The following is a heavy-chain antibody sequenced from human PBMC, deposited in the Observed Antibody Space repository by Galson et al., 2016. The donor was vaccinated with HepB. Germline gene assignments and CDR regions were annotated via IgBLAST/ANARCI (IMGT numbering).Heavy chain of an antibody. CDR2: ISHSGNT. Sequence: SETLSLTCAVSGGSFSGYFWNWIRQSPGKGLEWIGDISHSGNTNYNPSLKSRVSISIDTSKKQFSLKLTSVTAADTAVYYCARDDLALTPASGLWFDPWGQGTLVTVSS. CDR1: GGSFSGYF. CDR3: ARDDLALTPASGLWFDP. D-gene: IGHD1-1*01. J-gene: IGHJ5*02. V-gene: IGHV4-34*01.